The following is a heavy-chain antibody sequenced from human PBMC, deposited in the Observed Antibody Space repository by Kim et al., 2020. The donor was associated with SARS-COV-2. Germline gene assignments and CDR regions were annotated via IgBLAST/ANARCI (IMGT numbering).Heavy chain of an antibody. CDR2: INSDGSDT. D-gene: IGHD3-22*01. CDR1: GFTFSSYW. CDR3: ARATRGRYYDGSGYFYYYYGMDV. Sequence: GGSLRLSCAASGFTFSSYWMHWVRQAPGKGLVWVSRINSDGSDTSYADSVKGRFTISRDNAKNTLYLQMNSLRAEDTAVYYCARATRGRYYDGSGYFYYYYGMDVWGQGTTVIVSS. J-gene: IGHJ6*02. V-gene: IGHV3-74*01.